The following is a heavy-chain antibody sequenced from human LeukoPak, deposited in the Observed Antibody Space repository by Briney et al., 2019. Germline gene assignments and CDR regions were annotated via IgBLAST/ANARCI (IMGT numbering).Heavy chain of an antibody. CDR1: GFTFSSYG. J-gene: IGHJ4*02. Sequence: GGSLRLSCAASGFTFSSYGIHWVRQAPGKGLDWVAVISYDGSNQYFADSVKGRFTISRDNSKNTLYLQMNSLRAEDTAVYYCARDDCSGGSCYGYFDYWGQGTLVTVSS. CDR3: ARDDCSGGSCYGYFDY. V-gene: IGHV3-30*03. D-gene: IGHD2-15*01. CDR2: ISYDGSNQ.